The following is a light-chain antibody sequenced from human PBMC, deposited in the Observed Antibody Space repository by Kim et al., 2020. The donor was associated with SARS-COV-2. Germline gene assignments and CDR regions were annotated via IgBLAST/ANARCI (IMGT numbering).Light chain of an antibody. J-gene: IGLJ7*01. V-gene: IGLV3-9*01. CDR2: RDN. CDR1: NHGGIT. CDR3: QVWDSSTI. Sequence: VPLALGQTARITCGGNNHGGITVHWYQQKPGQAPVLVIYRDNNRPSGIPERFSGSNSGRTATLTISGAQAGDEADYYCQVWDSSTIFGGGTQLTVL.